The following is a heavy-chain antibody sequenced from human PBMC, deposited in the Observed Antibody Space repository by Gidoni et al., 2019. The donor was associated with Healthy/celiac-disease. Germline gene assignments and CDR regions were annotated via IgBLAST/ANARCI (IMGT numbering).Heavy chain of an antibody. V-gene: IGHV3-23*01. J-gene: IGHJ4*02. CDR1: GFTFSRYA. CDR2: ISGSGGST. Sequence: EVQLLESGGGLVQPGGSLRLSCAASGFTFSRYAMSWVRQAPGRGVEGVSAISGSGGSTYYADSVKGRFTISRDNSKNTLYLQMNSLRAEDTAVYYCAKEREQLDQYYFDYWGQGTLVTVSS. CDR3: AKEREQLDQYYFDY. D-gene: IGHD6-6*01.